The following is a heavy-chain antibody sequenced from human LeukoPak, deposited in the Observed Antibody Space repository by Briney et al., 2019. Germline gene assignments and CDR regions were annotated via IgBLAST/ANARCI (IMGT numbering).Heavy chain of an antibody. J-gene: IGHJ4*02. Sequence: GSVKVTCKASGYTFTNYYMHWVRQAPGQGLEGMGLINPSGGYTNYAQKSQGRVTMTRDTSTSTVYMELSSLRSEDTAVYYCARGLHLRYYDRSGYFDYWGQGTLVTVSS. CDR1: GYTFTNYY. CDR3: ARGLHLRYYDRSGYFDY. D-gene: IGHD3-22*01. CDR2: INPSGGYT. V-gene: IGHV1-46*01.